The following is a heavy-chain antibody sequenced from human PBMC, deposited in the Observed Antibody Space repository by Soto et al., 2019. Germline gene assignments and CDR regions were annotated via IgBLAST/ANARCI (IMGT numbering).Heavy chain of an antibody. CDR3: ASFYGGRDAFDI. Sequence: SETLSLTCTVSGGSISSYYWSWIRQPPGKGLEWIGYIYYSGSTNYNPSLKSRVTISVDTSKNQFSLKMSSVTAADTAVYYCASFYGGRDAFDIWGQGTMVTVSS. D-gene: IGHD4-17*01. CDR1: GGSISSYY. J-gene: IGHJ3*02. V-gene: IGHV4-59*01. CDR2: IYYSGST.